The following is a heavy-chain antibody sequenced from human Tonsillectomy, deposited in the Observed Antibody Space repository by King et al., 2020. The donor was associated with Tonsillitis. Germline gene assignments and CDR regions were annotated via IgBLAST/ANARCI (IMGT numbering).Heavy chain of an antibody. Sequence: TLKESGPALVKPTQTLTLTCTFSGFSLSTSAMRVSWIRQPPGKALEWLARIDWDDVKFYSTSLKTRLTISKDTSKTQVVLTMTNLDPVDTATYYCARTNNSPYYFDYWGQGTLVTVSS. J-gene: IGHJ4*02. D-gene: IGHD1/OR15-1a*01. V-gene: IGHV2-70*04. CDR1: GFSLSTSAMR. CDR2: IDWDDVK. CDR3: ARTNNSPYYFDY.